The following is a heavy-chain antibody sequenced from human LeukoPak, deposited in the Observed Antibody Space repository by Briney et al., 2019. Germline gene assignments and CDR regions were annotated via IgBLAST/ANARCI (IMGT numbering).Heavy chain of an antibody. V-gene: IGHV3-30*18. CDR1: GFTFSSYG. CDR3: AKDKDTAMPLSWYFDY. CDR2: ISYDGSNK. J-gene: IGHJ4*02. Sequence: GGSLRLSCAASGFTFSSYGMHWVRQAPGKGLEWVAVISYDGSNKHYADSVKGRFTISRDNSKNTLYLQMNSLRAEDTAVYYCAKDKDTAMPLSWYFDYWGQGTLVTVSS. D-gene: IGHD5-18*01.